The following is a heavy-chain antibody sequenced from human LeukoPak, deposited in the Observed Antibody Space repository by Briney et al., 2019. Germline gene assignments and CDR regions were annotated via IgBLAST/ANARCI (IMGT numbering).Heavy chain of an antibody. D-gene: IGHD4-17*01. V-gene: IGHV1-2*02. Sequence: ASVKVSCKASGYTLTGYYMHWVRQAPGQGLEWMGWINPNSGGTNYAQKFQGRVTMTRDTSISTAYMELSRLRSDDTAVYYCARDYGDPSTFYFDYWGQGTLVTVSS. J-gene: IGHJ4*02. CDR3: ARDYGDPSTFYFDY. CDR1: GYTLTGYY. CDR2: INPNSGGT.